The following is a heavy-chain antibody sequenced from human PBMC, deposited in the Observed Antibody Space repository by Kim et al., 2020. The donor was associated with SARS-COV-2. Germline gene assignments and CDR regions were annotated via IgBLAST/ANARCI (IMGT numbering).Heavy chain of an antibody. V-gene: IGHV1-2*02. J-gene: IGHJ3*02. CDR3: ARDGFGVGDAFDI. Sequence: NYAQKFQGRVTMTRDASIRTAYMELSRLGSDDTAVYYCARDGFGVGDAFDIWGQGTMVTVSS. D-gene: IGHD3-3*01.